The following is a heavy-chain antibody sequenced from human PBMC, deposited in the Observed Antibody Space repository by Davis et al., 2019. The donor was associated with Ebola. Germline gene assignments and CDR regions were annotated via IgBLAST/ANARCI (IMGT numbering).Heavy chain of an antibody. V-gene: IGHV3-23*01. CDR3: ATADGRGPYYYCGMDV. CDR1: GFTFSNYA. D-gene: IGHD5-12*01. Sequence: GESLKISCAASGFTFSNYAMSWIRQAPGKGLEWVSGISGSVGNTYYADSVKGRFTISRDNSKNTLYLQMNSLRAEDTAVYYVATADGRGPYYYCGMDVWGQGTTVTVSS. J-gene: IGHJ6*02. CDR2: ISGSVGNT.